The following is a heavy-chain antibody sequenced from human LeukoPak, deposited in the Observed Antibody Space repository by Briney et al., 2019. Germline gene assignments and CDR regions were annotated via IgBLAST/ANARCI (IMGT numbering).Heavy chain of an antibody. J-gene: IGHJ3*02. V-gene: IGHV3-30*03. Sequence: GRSLRLSCAASGFSFSNYGIHWVRQAPGKGLEWVAVISYDGSNKYYADSVKGRFTISRDNSKNTLYLQMNSLRAEDTAVYYCARDRYYYDSSGYPRDAFDIWGQGTMVTVSS. CDR2: ISYDGSNK. CDR1: GFSFSNYG. D-gene: IGHD3-22*01. CDR3: ARDRYYYDSSGYPRDAFDI.